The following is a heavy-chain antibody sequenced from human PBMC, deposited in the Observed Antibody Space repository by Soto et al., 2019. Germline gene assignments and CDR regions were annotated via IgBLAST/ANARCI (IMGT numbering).Heavy chain of an antibody. CDR2: IRYSVNI. Sequence: SETLSLTCAVSGGSISSLVYYWSLVRQHPGKGLEWSGYIRYSVNIYYSPSLESRISISVDTSKNQFSLKLSSVTAADTAVYYCAGTSGTFYTPIDYWGKGTLVTVSS. J-gene: IGHJ4*02. V-gene: IGHV4-30-4*08. CDR1: GGSISSLVYY. D-gene: IGHD2-2*02. CDR3: AGTSGTFYTPIDY.